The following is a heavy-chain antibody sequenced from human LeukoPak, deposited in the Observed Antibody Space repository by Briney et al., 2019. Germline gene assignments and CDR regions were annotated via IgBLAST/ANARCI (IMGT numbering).Heavy chain of an antibody. J-gene: IGHJ4*02. V-gene: IGHV3-23*01. CDR1: GGTFSSYA. Sequence: GASVKVSCKASGGTFSSYAMSWVRQAPGKGLEWVSAISGSGGSTYYADSVKGRFTISRDNSKNTLYLQMNSLRAEDTAVYYCAKEKAARPGEDFDYWGQGTLVTVSS. D-gene: IGHD6-6*01. CDR2: ISGSGGST. CDR3: AKEKAARPGEDFDY.